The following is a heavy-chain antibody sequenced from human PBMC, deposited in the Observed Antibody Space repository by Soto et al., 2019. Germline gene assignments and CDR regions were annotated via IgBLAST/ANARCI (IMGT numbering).Heavy chain of an antibody. CDR2: IYYSGST. CDR3: ASTPKDSYGMDV. CDR1: GGSISSSSYY. Sequence: QLQLQESGPGLVKPSETLSLTCTVSGGSISSSSYYWGWIRQPPGKGLEWIGSIYYSGSTYYNPSLKSRVTLSVDTSKNQFSLKLSSVTAADTAVYYCASTPKDSYGMDVWGQGTTVTVSS. J-gene: IGHJ6*02. V-gene: IGHV4-39*01.